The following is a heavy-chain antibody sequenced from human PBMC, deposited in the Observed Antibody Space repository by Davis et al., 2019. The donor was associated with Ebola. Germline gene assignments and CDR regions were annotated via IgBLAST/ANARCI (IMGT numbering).Heavy chain of an antibody. Sequence: PGGSLRLSCAASGFTFSSYSMNWVRQAPGKGLEWVSSISSSSSYIYYADSVKGRFTISRDNAKNSLYLQMNSLRAEDTAVYYCARVELGEDYFDYWGQGTLVTVSS. V-gene: IGHV3-21*01. D-gene: IGHD3-16*01. J-gene: IGHJ4*02. CDR3: ARVELGEDYFDY. CDR2: ISSSSSYI. CDR1: GFTFSSYS.